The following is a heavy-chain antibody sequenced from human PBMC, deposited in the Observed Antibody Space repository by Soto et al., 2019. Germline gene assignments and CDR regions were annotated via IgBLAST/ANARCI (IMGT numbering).Heavy chain of an antibody. CDR3: ATQGITGTTRFFRGMDV. CDR1: GYTFTSYS. CDR2: INAGNGNT. J-gene: IGHJ6*02. D-gene: IGHD1-7*01. Sequence: GASVKVSCKASGYTFTSYSMHWVRQAPGQRLEWMGWINAGNGNTKYSQKFQGRVTITRDTSASTAYMELSSLRSEDTAVYYCATQGITGTTRFFRGMDVWGQGTTVTVSS. V-gene: IGHV1-3*01.